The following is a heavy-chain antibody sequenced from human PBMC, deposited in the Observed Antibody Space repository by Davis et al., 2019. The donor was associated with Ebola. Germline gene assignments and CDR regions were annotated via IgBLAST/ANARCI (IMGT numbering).Heavy chain of an antibody. CDR3: ARDSFAAITIFGVVRDPHYYYGMDV. J-gene: IGHJ6*02. V-gene: IGHV3-33*01. CDR2: IWYDGSNK. D-gene: IGHD3-3*01. Sequence: GESLKISCAASGFTFSSYGMHWVRQAPGKGLEWVAVIWYDGSNKYYADSVKGRFTISRDNSKNTLYLQMNSLSAEDTAVYYCARDSFAAITIFGVVRDPHYYYGMDVWGQGTTVTVSS. CDR1: GFTFSSYG.